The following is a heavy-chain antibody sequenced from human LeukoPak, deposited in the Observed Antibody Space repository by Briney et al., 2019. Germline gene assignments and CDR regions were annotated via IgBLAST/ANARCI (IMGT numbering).Heavy chain of an antibody. CDR3: ASWIVATTTPGP. CDR1: GGSISSYY. V-gene: IGHV4-4*07. D-gene: IGHD5-12*01. Sequence: SETLSLTCTVSGGSISSYYWSWIRQPAGKGLEWIGRIYTSGSANYNPSLKSRATMSVDTSKNQFSLKLSSVTAADTAVYYCASWIVATTTPGPWGQGTLVTVSS. CDR2: IYTSGSA. J-gene: IGHJ5*02.